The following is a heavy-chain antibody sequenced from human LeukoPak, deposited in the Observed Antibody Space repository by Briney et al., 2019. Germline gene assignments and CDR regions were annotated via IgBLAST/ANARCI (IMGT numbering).Heavy chain of an antibody. CDR1: GYTFTSYY. Sequence: ASVKVSCKASGYTFTSYYIHWVRQAPGQGLEWMGWINTNTGNPTYAQGFTGRFVFSLDTSVSTAYLQISSLKAEDTAVYYCARVGLGYYYDSSGYSAAFDIWGQGTMVTVSS. D-gene: IGHD3-22*01. CDR3: ARVGLGYYYDSSGYSAAFDI. J-gene: IGHJ3*02. CDR2: INTNTGNP. V-gene: IGHV7-4-1*02.